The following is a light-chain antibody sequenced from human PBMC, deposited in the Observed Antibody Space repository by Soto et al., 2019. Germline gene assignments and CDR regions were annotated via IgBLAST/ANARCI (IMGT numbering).Light chain of an antibody. J-gene: IGKJ1*01. CDR2: AAS. V-gene: IGKV1-6*01. CDR1: QGIRSD. CDR3: LQDYNYPWT. Sequence: AIQMTQTPSSLSASVGDRVTITCRASQGIRSDLDWYQQKPGKAPKLLIYAASTLQSGVPSRFSGSGSGTDFTLTISSLQPEDFATYYCLQDYNYPWTFGQGTKVEIK.